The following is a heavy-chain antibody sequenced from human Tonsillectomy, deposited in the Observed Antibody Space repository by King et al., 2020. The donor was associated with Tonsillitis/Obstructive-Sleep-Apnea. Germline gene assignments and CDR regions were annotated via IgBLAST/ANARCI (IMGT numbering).Heavy chain of an antibody. J-gene: IGHJ4*02. CDR1: GFTFSSYA. CDR3: AKHIGYCGSTSCIYFDY. CDR2: ISGSGRT. V-gene: IGHV3-23*04. D-gene: IGHD2-2*01. Sequence: VQLVESGGGLVQPGGSLRLSCAASGFTFSSYAMSWVRQAPGKGLEWVSAISGSGRTYYADSVKGRFTISRDNSKSTLSLQMNSLRAEDTAVYYCAKHIGYCGSTSCIYFDYWGQGTLVTVSS.